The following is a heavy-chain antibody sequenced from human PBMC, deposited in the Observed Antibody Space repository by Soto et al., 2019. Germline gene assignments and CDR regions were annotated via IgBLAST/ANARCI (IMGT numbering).Heavy chain of an antibody. D-gene: IGHD3-3*01. Sequence: GGSLRLSCAASGFTFSSYSMNWVRQAPGKGLEWVANIKQDGSEKYYVDSVKGRFTISRDNAKNSLYLQMKSLRAEDTAVYYCARDRYSYYDFWSGSLPYYYFGMDVWGQGTTVTVSS. CDR3: ARDRYSYYDFWSGSLPYYYFGMDV. CDR2: IKQDGSEK. J-gene: IGHJ6*02. V-gene: IGHV3-7*01. CDR1: GFTFSSYS.